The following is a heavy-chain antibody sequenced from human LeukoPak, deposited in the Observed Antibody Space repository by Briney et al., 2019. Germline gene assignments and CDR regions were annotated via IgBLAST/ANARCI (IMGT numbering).Heavy chain of an antibody. CDR2: VFYSGST. J-gene: IGHJ5*02. D-gene: IGHD6-13*01. Sequence: SETLSLTRTVSGVSISIYYWSWIRQPPGKGLEWIGYVFYSGSTNYNPSLKSRVTISLDTSRNQFSLRLSSVTAADTAVYYCARGHPGYSLSWGQGTLVTVSS. CDR3: ARGHPGYSLS. V-gene: IGHV4-59*01. CDR1: GVSISIYY.